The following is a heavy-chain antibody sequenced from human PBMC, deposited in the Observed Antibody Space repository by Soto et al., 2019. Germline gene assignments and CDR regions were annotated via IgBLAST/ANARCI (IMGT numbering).Heavy chain of an antibody. Sequence: QVQLQESGPGLVKPPETLSLTCTVSGGSMSNYYWSWIRQPAGKGLEWFGRIYTTRSTHYNPSLTRRVTPSIDMSKNQFSLKLNAVTAADTAVYYCARDPPSIYEILTGHFDHWGQGTLVTVSS. CDR1: GGSMSNYY. D-gene: IGHD3-9*01. CDR2: IYTTRST. V-gene: IGHV4-4*07. J-gene: IGHJ4*02. CDR3: ARDPPSIYEILTGHFDH.